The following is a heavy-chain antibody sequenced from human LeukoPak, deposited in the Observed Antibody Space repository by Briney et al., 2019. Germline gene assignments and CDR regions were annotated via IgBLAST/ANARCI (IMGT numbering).Heavy chain of an antibody. CDR2: IYYSGST. J-gene: IGHJ4*02. V-gene: IGHV4-39*07. CDR3: ARRRVVGATLRYFDY. Sequence: SETLSLTCTVSGGSISCSSYYWGWIRQPPGKGLEWIGSIYYSGSTYYNPSLKSRVTISVDTSKNQFSLKLSSVTAADTAVYYCARRRVVGATLRYFDYWGQGTLVTVSS. CDR1: GGSISCSSYY. D-gene: IGHD1-26*01.